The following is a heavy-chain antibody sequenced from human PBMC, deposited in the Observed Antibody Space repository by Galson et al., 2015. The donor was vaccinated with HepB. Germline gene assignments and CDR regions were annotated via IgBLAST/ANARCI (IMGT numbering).Heavy chain of an antibody. V-gene: IGHV3-21*01. D-gene: IGHD6-13*01. J-gene: IGHJ5*01. CDR1: GFTLSYYT. Sequence: SLRLSCAGSGFTLSYYTMNWVRQAPGKGLEWVSSITSGSENIYYSASVKGRFTVSRDNAKKSLYLQMNSLRAEDTAVYYCARIASGTLAWFDPWGPGTLVTVPS. CDR2: ITSGSENI. CDR3: ARIASGTLAWFDP.